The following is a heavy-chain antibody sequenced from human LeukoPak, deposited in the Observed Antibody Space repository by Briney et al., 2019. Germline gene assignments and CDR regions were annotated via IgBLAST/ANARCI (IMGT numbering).Heavy chain of an antibody. J-gene: IGHJ4*02. CDR2: IYYSGSP. D-gene: IGHD3-22*01. Sequence: SETLSLTCTVSGGSISSSSYYWGWVRQPPGKGLEWIVSIYYSGSPYYNPSLKSRVTISVATSKNQFSLKLSSVTAADTAVYYCARRGASGYYYPLWGQGTLVTVSS. V-gene: IGHV4-39*01. CDR1: GGSISSSSYY. CDR3: ARRGASGYYYPL.